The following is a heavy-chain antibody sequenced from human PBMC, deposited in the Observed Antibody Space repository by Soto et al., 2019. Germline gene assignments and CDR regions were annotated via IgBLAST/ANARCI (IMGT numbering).Heavy chain of an antibody. CDR2: IKQDGSEK. CDR1: GFIFTSYW. Sequence: PGGSLRLSCAASGFIFTSYWMSWVRQAPGKGLEWVANIKQDGSEKYYVDSVKGRFTISRDNAKNSLYLQMNSLRAEDTAVYYCARGSGSSYVDYWGQGTLVTVSS. CDR3: ARGSGSSYVDY. V-gene: IGHV3-7*01. D-gene: IGHD6-13*01. J-gene: IGHJ4*02.